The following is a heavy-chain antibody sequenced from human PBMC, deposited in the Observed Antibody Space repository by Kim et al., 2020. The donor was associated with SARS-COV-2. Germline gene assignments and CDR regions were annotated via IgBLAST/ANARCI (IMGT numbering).Heavy chain of an antibody. CDR3: ERPPYGSTWSYYFDY. D-gene: IGHD6-13*01. Sequence: SETLSLTCTVSGSSISNYYWSWIRQPPGKGLEWIGYIHYSGNSNYNPSLKSRVTISVDTSKKQFSLKLGSVTAADTAVSYCERPPYGSTWSYYFDYWGQG. CDR2: IHYSGNS. V-gene: IGHV4-59*01. J-gene: IGHJ4*02. CDR1: GSSISNYY.